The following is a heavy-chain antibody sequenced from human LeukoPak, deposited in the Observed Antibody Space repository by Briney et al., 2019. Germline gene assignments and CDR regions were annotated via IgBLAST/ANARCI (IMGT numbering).Heavy chain of an antibody. J-gene: IGHJ4*02. Sequence: SQTLSLTCTVSGDSISSGAYYWSWIRQPAGKGLEWIGRIYSSGSTNYNASLKSRVTISVDTSKNQFSLRLSSVTAADTAVYYCARAKRWLPFDYWGQGTLVTVSS. D-gene: IGHD5-24*01. CDR3: ARAKRWLPFDY. CDR1: GDSISSGAYY. CDR2: IYSSGST. V-gene: IGHV4-61*02.